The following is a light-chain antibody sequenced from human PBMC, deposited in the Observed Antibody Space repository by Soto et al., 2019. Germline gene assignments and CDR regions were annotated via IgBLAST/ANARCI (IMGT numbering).Light chain of an antibody. V-gene: IGLV3-21*02. CDR2: DDS. CDR1: NIGSKS. J-gene: IGLJ1*01. CDR3: QVWDNSNEHHV. Sequence: SSELTQPPSVSVAPGQTARITCGGNNIGSKSVHWYQLKPGQAPVLVVYDDSDRPSGIPDRFSGSNSGNTATLTVSRVEAGDEADYYCQVWDNSNEHHVLGTGTKLTVL.